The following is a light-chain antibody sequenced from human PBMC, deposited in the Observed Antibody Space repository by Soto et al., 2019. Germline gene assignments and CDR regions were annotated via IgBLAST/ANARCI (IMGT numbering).Light chain of an antibody. J-gene: IGLJ1*01. CDR3: GAWDDSLRLYV. CDR1: SSNIGKYY. V-gene: IGLV1-51*01. CDR2: DSN. Sequence: QSALTQPPSVSAAPGQTVTISCSGSSSNIGKYYVPWYQQLPGEAPKLLIYDSNKRPSGIPERFSASRSGTSATLGITGLQTGDEADYYCGAWDDSLRLYVFGPGTKVTVL.